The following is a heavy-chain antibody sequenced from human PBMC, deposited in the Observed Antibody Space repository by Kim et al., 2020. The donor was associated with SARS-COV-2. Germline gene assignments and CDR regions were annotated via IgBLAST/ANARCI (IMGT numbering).Heavy chain of an antibody. Sequence: SETLSLTCSVSGGSLSSSISYWVWIRQPPGKGLEWIGSLSYSGRTYYNASLESRVTISVDTSKTRFSLNLTSVTATDTAVYYCAAFYAYNYFDPWGQGTL. CDR2: LSYSGRT. D-gene: IGHD1-1*01. J-gene: IGHJ5*02. CDR1: GGSLSSSISY. V-gene: IGHV4-39*02. CDR3: AAFYAYNYFDP.